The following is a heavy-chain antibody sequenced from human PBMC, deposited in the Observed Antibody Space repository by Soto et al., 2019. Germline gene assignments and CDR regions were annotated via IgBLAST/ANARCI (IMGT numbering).Heavy chain of an antibody. V-gene: IGHV3-11*01. CDR3: SAGTSWIQLWSFDY. CDR2: ISSSGSTI. Sequence: GGSLRLSCAASGFTFSDYYMSWIRQAPGKGLEWVSYISSSGSTIYYADSVKGRFTISRDNAKNSLYLQMNSLRAEDTAVYYCSAGTSWIQLWSFDYWGQGTLVTVSS. J-gene: IGHJ4*02. CDR1: GFTFSDYY. D-gene: IGHD5-18*01.